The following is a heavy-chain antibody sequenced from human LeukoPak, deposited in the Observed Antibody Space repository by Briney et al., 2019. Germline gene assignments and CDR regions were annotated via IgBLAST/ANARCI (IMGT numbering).Heavy chain of an antibody. CDR3: ARDGSPRIAAAGYDY. CDR1: GYTFTGYY. J-gene: IGHJ4*02. D-gene: IGHD6-13*01. CDR2: INPNSGGT. V-gene: IGHV1-2*02. Sequence: ASVKVSCKASGYTFTGYYMHWVRQAPGHGLEWMGWINPNSGGTNYAQKFQGRVTMTRDTSISTAYMELSRLRSDDTAVYYCARDGSPRIAAAGYDYWGQGTLVTVSS.